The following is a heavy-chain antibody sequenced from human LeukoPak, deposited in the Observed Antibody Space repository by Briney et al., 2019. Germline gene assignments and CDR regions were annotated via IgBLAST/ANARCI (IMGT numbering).Heavy chain of an antibody. J-gene: IGHJ4*02. Sequence: SVKVSCKASGGTFSSYAISWVRQAPGQGLEWMGGIIPIFGTANYAQKFQGRVTITADESTSTAYMELSSLRSEDTAVYYCAREGRNYGLTYSYHFDLWGPGILVTVSS. V-gene: IGHV1-69*13. CDR2: IIPIFGTA. CDR1: GGTFSSYA. CDR3: AREGRNYGLTYSYHFDL. D-gene: IGHD4-17*01.